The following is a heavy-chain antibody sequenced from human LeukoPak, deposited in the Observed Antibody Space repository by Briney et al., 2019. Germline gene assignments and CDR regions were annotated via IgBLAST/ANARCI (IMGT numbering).Heavy chain of an antibody. D-gene: IGHD2-15*01. Sequence: SETLSLTCTVSGGSISSYYWSWIRQPPGKGLEWIGYIYYSGSTNYNPSLKSRVTISVDTSKNQFSLKLSSVTAADTAVYYCARARGYCSGGSCYFRDYYYGMDVWGQGTTVTVSS. V-gene: IGHV4-59*08. CDR3: ARARGYCSGGSCYFRDYYYGMDV. CDR1: GGSISSYY. J-gene: IGHJ6*02. CDR2: IYYSGST.